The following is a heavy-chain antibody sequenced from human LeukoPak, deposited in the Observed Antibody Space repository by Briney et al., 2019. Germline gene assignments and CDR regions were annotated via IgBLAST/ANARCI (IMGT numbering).Heavy chain of an antibody. J-gene: IGHJ4*02. CDR1: GFTFSSYE. CDR3: ARDGKYCSSTSCHRPFDY. V-gene: IGHV3-48*03. CDR2: ISSSGSTI. D-gene: IGHD2-2*01. Sequence: PGGSLRLSCAASGFTFSSYEMTWVRQAPGKGLEWVSYISSSGSTIYYADSVKGRFTISRDNAKNSLYLQMNSLRAEDTAVYYCARDGKYCSSTSCHRPFDYWGQGTLVTVSS.